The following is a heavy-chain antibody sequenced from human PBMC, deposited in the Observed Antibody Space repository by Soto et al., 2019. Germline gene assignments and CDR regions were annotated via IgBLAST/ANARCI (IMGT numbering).Heavy chain of an antibody. Sequence: SETLSLTCIVSGESISSSSYYWVWIRQPPGKGLEWIGSIYYSGRTYYNPSFKSRVTISIDTSKNQFSLKLSSVTATDTAVYYCARQRTTVVTQAYFDHXGQGALVTVSS. V-gene: IGHV4-39*01. CDR2: IYYSGRT. D-gene: IGHD2-21*02. CDR3: ARQRTTVVTQAYFDH. CDR1: GESISSSSYY. J-gene: IGHJ4*02.